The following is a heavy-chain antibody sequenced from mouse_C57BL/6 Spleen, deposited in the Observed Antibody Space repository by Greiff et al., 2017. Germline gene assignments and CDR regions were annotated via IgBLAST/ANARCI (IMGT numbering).Heavy chain of an antibody. CDR3: TRWAGSDY. Sequence: QVQLQQSGAELVRPGASVTLSCKASGYTFTDYEMHWVKQTPVHGLEWIGAIDPETGGTAYNQKFKGKAILTADKSSSTAYMELRSLTAEDSAVXYCTRWAGSDYWGQGTTLTVSS. CDR1: GYTFTDYE. V-gene: IGHV1-15*01. D-gene: IGHD3-3*01. CDR2: IDPETGGT. J-gene: IGHJ2*01.